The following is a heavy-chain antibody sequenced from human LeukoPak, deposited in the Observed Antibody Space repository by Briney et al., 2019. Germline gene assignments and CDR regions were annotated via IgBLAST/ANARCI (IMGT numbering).Heavy chain of an antibody. CDR1: GFTFNNHY. CDR3: ARRRYGEAFDI. D-gene: IGHD3-9*01. CDR2: IKQDGSEN. J-gene: IGHJ3*02. Sequence: GGSLRLSCAASGFTFNNHYMSWIRQAPGKGLEWVANIKQDGSENYFVDAVKGRFTISRDNGRNSLYLQLSSLGVEDTAVYYCARRRYGEAFDIWGQGTMVTVSS. V-gene: IGHV3-7*01.